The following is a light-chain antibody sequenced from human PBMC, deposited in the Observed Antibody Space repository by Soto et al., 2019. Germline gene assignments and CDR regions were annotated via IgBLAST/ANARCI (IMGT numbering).Light chain of an antibody. V-gene: IGLV2-23*01. J-gene: IGLJ3*02. CDR1: SSDVGIYNL. Sequence: QSALTQPASVSGSPGQSITISCTGTSSDVGIYNLVSWYQQYPGKAPKLMIYEGTKRPSGVSNRFSGSKSDNAASLTISGLQAEDEADYYCCSFAGRSTWNWVFGGGTKLTVL. CDR3: CSFAGRSTWNWV. CDR2: EGT.